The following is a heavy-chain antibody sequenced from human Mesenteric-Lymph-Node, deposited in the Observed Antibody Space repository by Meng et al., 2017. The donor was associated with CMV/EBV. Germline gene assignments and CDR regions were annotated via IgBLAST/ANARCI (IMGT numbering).Heavy chain of an antibody. CDR2: IYYSGST. J-gene: IGHJ5*02. CDR1: SGGYY. Sequence: SGGYYWSWIRQHPGKGLEWIGYIYYSGSTYYNPSLKSRVTISVDTSKNQFSLKLSSVTAADTAVYYCARDQLSRYCSSTSCSNGFDPWGQGTLVTVSS. V-gene: IGHV4-31*02. D-gene: IGHD2-2*01. CDR3: ARDQLSRYCSSTSCSNGFDP.